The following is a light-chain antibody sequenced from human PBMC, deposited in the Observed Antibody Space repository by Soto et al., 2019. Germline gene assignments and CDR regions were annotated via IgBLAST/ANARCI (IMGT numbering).Light chain of an antibody. Sequence: LTQPPSASGTPGQRVTISCSGSSSNIGSKTVNWYQQLPGTVPKLLIYSNYQRPSGVPDRFSGSKSGTSASLAISGLQSEDEADYYCSAWDASLNGYVFGTGTKVTVX. V-gene: IGLV1-44*01. CDR3: SAWDASLNGYV. CDR1: SSNIGSKT. J-gene: IGLJ1*01. CDR2: SNY.